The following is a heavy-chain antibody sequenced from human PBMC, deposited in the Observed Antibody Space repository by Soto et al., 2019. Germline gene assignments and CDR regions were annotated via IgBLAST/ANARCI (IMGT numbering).Heavy chain of an antibody. CDR2: INSDGSST. CDR1: GFTFSSYW. Sequence: GGSLRLSCAASGFTFSSYWMHWVRQAPGKGLVWVSRINSDGSSTSYADSVKGRFTISRDNAKNTLYLQMNSLRAEDTAVYYCARDLGTIFGAPSSWFDPWGQGTLVTVSS. CDR3: ARDLGTIFGAPSSWFDP. D-gene: IGHD3-3*01. V-gene: IGHV3-74*01. J-gene: IGHJ5*02.